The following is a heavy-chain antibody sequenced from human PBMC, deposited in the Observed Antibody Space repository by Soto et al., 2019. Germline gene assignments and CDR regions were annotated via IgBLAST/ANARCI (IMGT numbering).Heavy chain of an antibody. CDR3: ARGKIAAAVKDY. D-gene: IGHD6-13*01. V-gene: IGHV4-39*07. J-gene: IGHJ4*02. Sequence: ETLSLTCTVSGGSISSSSYYWGWIRQPPGKGLEWIGSIYYSGSTYYNPSLKSRVTISVDTSKNQFSLKLSSVTAADTAVYYCARGKIAAAVKDYWGQGTLVTVSS. CDR1: GGSISSSSYY. CDR2: IYYSGST.